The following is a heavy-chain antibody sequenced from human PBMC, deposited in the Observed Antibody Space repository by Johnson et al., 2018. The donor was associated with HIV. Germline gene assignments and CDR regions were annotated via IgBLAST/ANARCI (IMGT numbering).Heavy chain of an antibody. CDR3: AKEQLLRAFDI. V-gene: IGHV3-30-3*01. D-gene: IGHD2-15*01. CDR1: GFTFSSYA. Sequence: QMLLVESGGGVVQPGRSLRLSCAASGFTFSSYAMHWVRQAPGKGLEWVAVISYDGSNKYYADSVKGRLTISRDNSKNTLYLQMNSLRAEDTAVYYCAKEQLLRAFDIWGQGTMVTVSS. J-gene: IGHJ3*02. CDR2: ISYDGSNK.